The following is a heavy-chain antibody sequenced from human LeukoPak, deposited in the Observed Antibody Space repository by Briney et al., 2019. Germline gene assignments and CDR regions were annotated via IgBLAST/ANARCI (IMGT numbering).Heavy chain of an antibody. CDR3: ARSIAARRLGNAFDI. J-gene: IGHJ3*02. V-gene: IGHV1-46*01. Sequence: GASVKVSCKASGYTFTSYYMHWVRQAPGQGLEWMGIINPSGGSTSYAQKFQGRVTMTRDMSTSTVYMELSSLRSEDTAVYYCARSIAARRLGNAFDIWGQGTMVTVSS. CDR1: GYTFTSYY. D-gene: IGHD6-6*01. CDR2: INPSGGST.